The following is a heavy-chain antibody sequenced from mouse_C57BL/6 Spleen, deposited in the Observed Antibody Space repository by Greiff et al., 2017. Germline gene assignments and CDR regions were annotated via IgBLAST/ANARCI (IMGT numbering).Heavy chain of an antibody. CDR3: ARSEYYGSSPYYFDY. Sequence: VQLQESGAELVKPGASVKLSCKASGYTFTSYWMQWVKQRPGQGLEWIGEIDPSDSYTNYNQKFKGKATLTVDTSSSTAYMQLSSLTSEDSAVYYCARSEYYGSSPYYFDYWGQGTTLTVSS. D-gene: IGHD1-1*01. CDR1: GYTFTSYW. V-gene: IGHV1-50*01. CDR2: IDPSDSYT. J-gene: IGHJ2*01.